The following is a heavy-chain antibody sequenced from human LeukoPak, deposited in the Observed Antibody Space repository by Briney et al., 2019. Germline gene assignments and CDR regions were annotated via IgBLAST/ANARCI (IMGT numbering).Heavy chain of an antibody. CDR1: GFTFSDYY. CDR2: ISSSSSYT. Sequence: GGSLRLSCAASGFTFSDYYMSWIRQAPGKGLEWVSYISSSSSYTNYADSVKGRFTISRDNAKNSLYLQMNSLRAEDTAVYYCARAFNYYYYGMDVWGKGTTVTVFS. V-gene: IGHV3-11*06. CDR3: ARAFNYYYYGMDV. J-gene: IGHJ6*04.